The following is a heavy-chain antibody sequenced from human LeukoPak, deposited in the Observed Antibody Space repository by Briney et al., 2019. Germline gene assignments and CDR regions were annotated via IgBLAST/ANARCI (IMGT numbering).Heavy chain of an antibody. J-gene: IGHJ4*02. D-gene: IGHD3-10*01. CDR1: GDSISSSTYY. V-gene: IGHV4-39*01. CDR2: IYYSGST. CDR3: ARHSRSVDYGSGSYTWDY. Sequence: SETLSLTCTVSGDSISSSTYYWGWIRQPPGKGLEWIGTIYYSGSTYYNLSLKSRVTISVDTSRNQFSLKLSSVTAADTAVYYCARHSRSVDYGSGSYTWDYWGQGTLVTDSS.